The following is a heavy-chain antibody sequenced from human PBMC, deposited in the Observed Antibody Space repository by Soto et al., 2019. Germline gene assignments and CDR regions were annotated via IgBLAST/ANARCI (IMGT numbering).Heavy chain of an antibody. V-gene: IGHV4-30-4*08. CDR3: ATMGATTGSYFFEY. J-gene: IGHJ4*01. CDR1: GDSVNSGGFY. CDR2: ISYTGSA. Sequence: SETLSLTCIVSGDSVNSGGFYWSWIWQPPGKGLEWIGYISYTGSAYYNPSLKSRVAISVDTSQNQFSLRLTSVTAADAALYYCATMGATTGSYFFEYWGQGTLVTVSS. D-gene: IGHD1-26*01.